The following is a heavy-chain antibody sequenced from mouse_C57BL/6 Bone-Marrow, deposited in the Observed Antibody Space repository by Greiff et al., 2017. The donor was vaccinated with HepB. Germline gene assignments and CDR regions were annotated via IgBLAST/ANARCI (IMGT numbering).Heavy chain of an antibody. D-gene: IGHD2-4*01. CDR1: GYTFTSYW. Sequence: QVQLQQPGAELVKPGASVKMSCKASGYTFTSYWITWVKQRPGQGLEWIGDIYPGSGSTNYNEKFKRKATLTVDTSSSTAYLQLSSLTSEDSAVYYCANMITTLMDYWGQGTSVTVSS. CDR2: IYPGSGST. V-gene: IGHV1-55*01. J-gene: IGHJ4*01. CDR3: ANMITTLMDY.